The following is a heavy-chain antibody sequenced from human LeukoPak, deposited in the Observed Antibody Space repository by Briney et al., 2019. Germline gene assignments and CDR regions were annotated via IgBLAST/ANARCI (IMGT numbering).Heavy chain of an antibody. V-gene: IGHV4-39*01. Sequence: SETLSLTCTVSGGSISSSSYYWGWIRQPPGKGLEWIGCIYYSGSTNYNPSLKGRVPISVDTSKNQFSLKLRSVAAAGTGVYYCARAEPPNAFDIWGQGTMVTVSS. CDR2: IYYSGST. CDR1: GGSISSSSYY. D-gene: IGHD1-14*01. J-gene: IGHJ3*02. CDR3: ARAEPPNAFDI.